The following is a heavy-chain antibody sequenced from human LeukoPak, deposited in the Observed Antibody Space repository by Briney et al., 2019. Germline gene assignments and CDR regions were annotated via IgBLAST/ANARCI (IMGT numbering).Heavy chain of an antibody. J-gene: IGHJ3*02. Sequence: SETLSLTCTVSGGSISSYYWSWIRQPPGKGLEWIGYIYYSGSTNYNPSLDSRVSISVDTSKNQFSLRLNSVTTADTAVYYCARGSYYYDSSGYRTSFDAFDIWGQGTMVTVSS. V-gene: IGHV4-59*01. CDR2: IYYSGST. CDR3: ARGSYYYDSSGYRTSFDAFDI. CDR1: GGSISSYY. D-gene: IGHD3-22*01.